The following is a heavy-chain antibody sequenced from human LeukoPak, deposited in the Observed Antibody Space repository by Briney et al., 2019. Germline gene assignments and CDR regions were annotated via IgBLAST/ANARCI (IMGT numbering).Heavy chain of an antibody. CDR1: GFTFSTYA. CDR2: ISGSGGST. Sequence: PGGSLRLSCAASGFTFSTYAMSWVRQAPGKGPEWVAAISGSGGSTYYADSVKGRFTISRDNSKNTLYLQMNSLRAEDTAVYYCAREDSGSYATGIDYWGQGTLVTVSS. CDR3: AREDSGSYATGIDY. J-gene: IGHJ4*02. V-gene: IGHV3-23*01. D-gene: IGHD1-26*01.